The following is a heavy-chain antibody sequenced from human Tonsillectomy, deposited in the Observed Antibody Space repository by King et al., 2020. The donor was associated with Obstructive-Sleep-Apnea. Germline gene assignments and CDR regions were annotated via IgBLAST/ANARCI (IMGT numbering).Heavy chain of an antibody. CDR1: GGSFSGYY. D-gene: IGHD3-22*01. CDR2: INHSGST. V-gene: IGHV4-34*01. CDR3: ARGGYYDSSGGYFDY. J-gene: IGHJ4*02. Sequence: VQLQQWGAGLLKPSETLSLTCAVYGGSFSGYYWSWIRQPPGKELEWIGEINHSGSTNYNPSLKSRVTISVDTSKNQFSLKLSSVTAADTAVYYCARGGYYDSSGGYFDYWGQGTLVTVSS.